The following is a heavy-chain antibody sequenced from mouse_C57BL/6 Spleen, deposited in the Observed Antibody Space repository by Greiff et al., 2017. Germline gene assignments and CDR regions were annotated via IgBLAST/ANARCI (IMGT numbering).Heavy chain of an antibody. J-gene: IGHJ4*01. CDR3: AISYDCDGDRSMDY. CDR1: GFNIKDYY. V-gene: IGHV14-2*01. Sequence: VQLKESGAELVKPGASVKLSCTASGFNIKDYYMHWVKQRTEQGLEWIGRIDPEDGETTYAPKFPGKATLTADTSSNTAYLQLSSMTTEDTAVYYCAISYDCDGDRSMDYWGQGTSVTVSS. CDR2: IDPEDGET. D-gene: IGHD2-4*01.